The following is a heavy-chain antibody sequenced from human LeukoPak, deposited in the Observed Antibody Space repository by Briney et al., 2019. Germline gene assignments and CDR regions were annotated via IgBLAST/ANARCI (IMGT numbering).Heavy chain of an antibody. D-gene: IGHD6-19*01. CDR3: ARSGGWYYYFDY. CDR2: VFHSGNN. J-gene: IGHJ4*02. V-gene: IGHV4-38-2*01. Sequence: SETLSLTCAVSGFSISHGYYWGWIRQPPGKGLEWIGSVFHSGNNYYNPSLKSRVTILADTSKNQFSLKLSSVTAADTAVYYCARSGGWYYYFDYWGQGTLVTVSS. CDR1: GFSISHGYY.